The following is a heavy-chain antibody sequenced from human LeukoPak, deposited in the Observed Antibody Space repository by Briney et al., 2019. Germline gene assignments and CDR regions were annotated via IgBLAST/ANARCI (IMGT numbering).Heavy chain of an antibody. J-gene: IGHJ4*02. Sequence: SETLSLTCAVYGGSFSGYYWSWIRQPPGKGLEWIGEINHSGSTNYNPSLKSRVTISVDTSKNQFSLKLSPVTAADTAVYYCARGHIVLDYWGQGTLVTVSS. CDR1: GGSFSGYY. V-gene: IGHV4-34*01. CDR2: INHSGST. D-gene: IGHD2-21*01. CDR3: ARGHIVLDY.